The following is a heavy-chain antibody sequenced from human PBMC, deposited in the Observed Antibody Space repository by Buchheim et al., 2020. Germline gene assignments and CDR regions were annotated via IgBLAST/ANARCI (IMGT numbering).Heavy chain of an antibody. J-gene: IGHJ6*02. CDR1: GGTFSSYA. CDR2: IIPILGIA. V-gene: IGHV1-69*04. Sequence: QVQLVQSGAEVKKPGSSVKVSCKASGGTFSSYAISWVRQAPGQGLEWMGRIIPILGIANYAQKFQGRVTITAVKSTSTAYMELSSLRSEDTAVYYCARVEFGYCSSTSCYVPSGMDVWGQGTT. D-gene: IGHD2-2*01. CDR3: ARVEFGYCSSTSCYVPSGMDV.